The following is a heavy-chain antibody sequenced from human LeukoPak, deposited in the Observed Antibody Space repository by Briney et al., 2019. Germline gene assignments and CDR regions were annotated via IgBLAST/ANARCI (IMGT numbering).Heavy chain of an antibody. V-gene: IGHV1-24*01. CDR2: FDPEDGET. CDR3: ATEQGGGSYPYYYYMDV. CDR1: GYTLTELS. J-gene: IGHJ6*03. D-gene: IGHD1-26*01. Sequence: PGASVKVSCKVSGYTLTELSMHWVRQAPGKGLEWMGGFDPEDGETIYAHKFQGRVTMTEDTSTDTTYMELSSLRSEDTAVYYCATEQGGGSYPYYYYMDVWGKGTTVTVSS.